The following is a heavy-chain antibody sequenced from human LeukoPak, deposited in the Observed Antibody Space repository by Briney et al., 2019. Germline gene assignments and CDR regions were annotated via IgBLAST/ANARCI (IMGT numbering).Heavy chain of an antibody. Sequence: SAKVSCKASGYTFTSYYMHWVRQAPGQGLERMGIINPSGGSTSYAQKFQDRVAMTRDTSTSTVYMQLSSLRSEDTAVYYCARGLTHYGDYDAYWGQGTLVTVSS. J-gene: IGHJ4*02. CDR2: INPSGGST. V-gene: IGHV1-46*01. D-gene: IGHD4-17*01. CDR3: ARGLTHYGDYDAY. CDR1: GYTFTSYY.